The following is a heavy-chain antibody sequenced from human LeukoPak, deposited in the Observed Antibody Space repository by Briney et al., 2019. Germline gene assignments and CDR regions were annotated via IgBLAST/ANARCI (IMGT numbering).Heavy chain of an antibody. CDR2: ISYDGSNK. V-gene: IGHV3-30*04. D-gene: IGHD6-13*01. CDR1: GFTFSSYA. Sequence: GGSLRLSCAASGFTFSSYAMHWVRQAPGKGLEWVAAISYDGSNKYYADSVKGRFTISRDNSKNTLYLQMNSLRAEDTAVYYCATSPFAPGYSSSWYYYYGMDVWGKGTTVTVSS. CDR3: ATSPFAPGYSSSWYYYYGMDV. J-gene: IGHJ6*04.